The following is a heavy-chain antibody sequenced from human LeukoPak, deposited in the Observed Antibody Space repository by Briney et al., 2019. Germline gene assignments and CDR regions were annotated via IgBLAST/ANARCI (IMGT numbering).Heavy chain of an antibody. D-gene: IGHD3-10*01. V-gene: IGHV1-69*05. Sequence: SVKVSCKASGGTFSSYAISWVRQAPGQGLEWMGGIIPIFDTTNYAQKLQGRVTMTTDTSTSTAYMELRSLRSDDTAVYYCARLYYYGSGVDYWGQGTLVTVSS. J-gene: IGHJ4*02. CDR1: GGTFSSYA. CDR3: ARLYYYGSGVDY. CDR2: IIPIFDTT.